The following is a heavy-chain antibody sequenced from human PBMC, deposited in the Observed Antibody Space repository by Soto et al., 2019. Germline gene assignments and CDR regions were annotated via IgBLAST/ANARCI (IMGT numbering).Heavy chain of an antibody. CDR3: AREGVQHGSGPYYYYGMDV. J-gene: IGHJ6*02. CDR2: ISSSSSYI. D-gene: IGHD3-10*01. Sequence: EVQRVESGGGLVKPGGSLRLSCAASGFTFSSYSMNWVRQAPGKGLEWVSSISSSSSYIYYADSVKGRFTISRDNAKNSLYLQMNSLRAEDTAVYYCAREGVQHGSGPYYYYGMDVWGQGTTVTVSS. V-gene: IGHV3-21*01. CDR1: GFTFSSYS.